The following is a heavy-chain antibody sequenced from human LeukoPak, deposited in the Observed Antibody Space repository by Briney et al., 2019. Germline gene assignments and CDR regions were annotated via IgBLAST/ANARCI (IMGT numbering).Heavy chain of an antibody. CDR2: ISGYNGNT. CDR1: GYTFTSYG. CDR3: AKDSSSSSWYNSFGY. J-gene: IGHJ4*02. V-gene: IGHV1-18*01. Sequence: ASVKVSCKASGYTFTSYGITWVRQAPGQGLEWMGWISGYNGNTNYAQKLQGRVTMTTDTSTSTAYMELRSLRSDDTAVYYCAKDSSSSSWYNSFGYWGQGTLVTVSS. D-gene: IGHD6-13*01.